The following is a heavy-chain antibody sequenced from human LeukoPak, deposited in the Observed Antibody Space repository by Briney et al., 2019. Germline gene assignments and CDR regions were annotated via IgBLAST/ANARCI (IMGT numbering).Heavy chain of an antibody. D-gene: IGHD3-22*01. V-gene: IGHV3-23*01. J-gene: IGHJ4*02. Sequence: PGGSLRLSCVASRFTFSNYAMSWVRQAPGKGLEWVSAITGSGHLTYYADSVKGRFTISRDNSKNTLYLQMNSLRAVDTAVYFCAREPIRDYLDSDGYYSGPRQLYFDYWGQGTLVTVSS. CDR3: AREPIRDYLDSDGYYSGPRQLYFDY. CDR1: RFTFSNYA. CDR2: ITGSGHLT.